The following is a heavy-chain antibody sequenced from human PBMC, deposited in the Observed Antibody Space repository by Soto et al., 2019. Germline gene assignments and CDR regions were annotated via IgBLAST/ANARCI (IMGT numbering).Heavy chain of an antibody. CDR3: ARWDGYADL. D-gene: IGHD1-1*01. CDR1: GFSVSTYS. J-gene: IGHJ4*01. CDR2: ISVSADTT. Sequence: EVQLLESGGGLVQPGGSLRLSCAASGFSVSTYSFAWVRQTPAKGLAWVSGISVSADTTFYIDSVRGRFTISRDTSKNTLDLQMHSLRVEDSAVYFCARWDGYADLWGHGTLVTVSS. V-gene: IGHV3-23*01.